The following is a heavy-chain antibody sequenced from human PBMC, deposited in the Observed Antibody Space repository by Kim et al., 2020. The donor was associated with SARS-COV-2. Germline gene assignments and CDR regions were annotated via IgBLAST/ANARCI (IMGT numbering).Heavy chain of an antibody. J-gene: IGHJ4*02. D-gene: IGHD6-13*01. CDR3: AKDSWGTGYSSSWLDY. V-gene: IGHV3-43*01. Sequence: GGSLRLSCAASGFTFDDYTMHWVRQAPGKGLEWVSLISWDGGSTYYADSVKGRFTISRDNSKNSLYLQMNSLRTEDTALYYCAKDSWGTGYSSSWLDYWGQGTLVTVSS. CDR1: GFTFDDYT. CDR2: ISWDGGST.